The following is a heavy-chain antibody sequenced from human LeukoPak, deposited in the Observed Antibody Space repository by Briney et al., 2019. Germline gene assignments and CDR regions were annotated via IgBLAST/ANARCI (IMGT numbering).Heavy chain of an antibody. Sequence: ASVKVSCKASGYTFTSYGISWVRQAPGQGLEWMGWISAYNGNTNYAQKLQGRVTMTTDTSTSTAYMELRRLRSDDTAVYYCLIQANWNRGNWFDPWGQGTLVTVSS. CDR1: GYTFTSYG. CDR2: ISAYNGNT. CDR3: LIQANWNRGNWFDP. J-gene: IGHJ5*02. V-gene: IGHV1-18*01. D-gene: IGHD1-1*01.